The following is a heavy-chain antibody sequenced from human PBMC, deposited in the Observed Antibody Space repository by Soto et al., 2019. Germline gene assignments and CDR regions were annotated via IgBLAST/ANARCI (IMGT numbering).Heavy chain of an antibody. CDR2: IYYSGST. Sequence: SETLSLTCTVSGGSVSSGSYYWSWIRQPPGKGLEWIGYIYYSGSTNYNPSLKSRVTISVDTSKNQFSLKLSSVTAADTAVYYCARDISIAAPMYYYGSGSYFDYWGQGTLVNVSS. D-gene: IGHD3-10*01. J-gene: IGHJ4*02. CDR1: GGSVSSGSYY. CDR3: ARDISIAAPMYYYGSGSYFDY. V-gene: IGHV4-61*01.